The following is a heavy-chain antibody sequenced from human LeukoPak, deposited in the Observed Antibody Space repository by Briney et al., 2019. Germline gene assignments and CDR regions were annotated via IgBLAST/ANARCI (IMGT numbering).Heavy chain of an antibody. Sequence: GGSLRLSCAASGFSFSSYAMSWVRQAPGKGLEWVSSISASGDSTYYADSVKGRFTISRDNSKNTVHLQMNSLRAEDTALYYWEKGGGDVWEHWGQGALVTVSP. CDR1: GFSFSSYA. V-gene: IGHV3-23*01. CDR3: EKGGGDVWEH. CDR2: ISASGDST. J-gene: IGHJ1*01. D-gene: IGHD3-16*01.